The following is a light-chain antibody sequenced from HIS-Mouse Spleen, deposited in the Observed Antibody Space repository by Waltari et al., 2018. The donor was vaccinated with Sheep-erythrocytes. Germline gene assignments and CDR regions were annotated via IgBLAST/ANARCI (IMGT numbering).Light chain of an antibody. CDR2: EGG. CDR1: SSDVGSYNL. CDR3: CSYAGSSTPWV. Sequence: QSALTQPASVSGSPGQSITISCTGTSSDVGSYNLVSWYQQHPGKAPKLMIYEGGKRPSGVSNRFSGSKSGNTASLTLSGLQAEDEADYYCCSYAGSSTPWVFGGGTKLTVL. V-gene: IGLV2-23*01. J-gene: IGLJ3*02.